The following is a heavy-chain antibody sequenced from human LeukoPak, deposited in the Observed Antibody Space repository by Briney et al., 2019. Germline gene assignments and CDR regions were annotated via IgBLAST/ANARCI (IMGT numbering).Heavy chain of an antibody. J-gene: IGHJ4*02. CDR1: GYTFTSYD. D-gene: IGHD5-24*01. CDR2: MNPNSGNT. CDR3: ARWDGSARGFGN. V-gene: IGHV1-8*03. Sequence: ASVKVSCKASGYTFTSYDINWVRQATGQGLEWMGWMNPNSGNTGYAQKFQGRVTITRNTSISTAYMELSSLRSEDTAVYYCARWDGSARGFGNWGPGTLVTVSS.